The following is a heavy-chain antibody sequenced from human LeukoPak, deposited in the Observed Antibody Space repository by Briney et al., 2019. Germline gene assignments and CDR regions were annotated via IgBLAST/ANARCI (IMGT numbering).Heavy chain of an antibody. CDR2: ISYDGSNK. CDR1: GGTFSSYG. Sequence: SCKASGGTFSSYGMHWVRQAPGKGLEWVAVISYDGSNKYYADSVKGRFTISRDNSKNTLYLQMNSLRAEDTAVYYCAKELYSGSQGAFDIWGQGTMVTVSS. V-gene: IGHV3-30*18. J-gene: IGHJ3*02. CDR3: AKELYSGSQGAFDI. D-gene: IGHD1-26*01.